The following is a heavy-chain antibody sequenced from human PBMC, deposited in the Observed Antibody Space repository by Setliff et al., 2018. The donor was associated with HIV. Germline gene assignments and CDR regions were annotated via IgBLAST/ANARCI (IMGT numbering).Heavy chain of an antibody. CDR2: INHSGST. CDR3: ARGNAYLGLLWFGELFSFDH. V-gene: IGHV4-34*01. CDR1: GGSFSGYD. D-gene: IGHD3-10*01. J-gene: IGHJ4*02. Sequence: LSLTCAVYGGSFSGYDWSWIRQPPGKGLEWIGEINHSGSTNYNPSLKSRVTISVDTSKNQFSLKLSSVTAADTAVYYCARGNAYLGLLWFGELFSFDHWGQGTLVTVSS.